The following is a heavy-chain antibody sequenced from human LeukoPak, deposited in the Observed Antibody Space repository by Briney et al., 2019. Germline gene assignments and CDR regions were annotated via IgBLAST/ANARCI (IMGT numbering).Heavy chain of an antibody. CDR2: IIPIFGTA. CDR1: GGTFSSYA. CDR3: ATNTWASLQYYFDY. Sequence: SVKVSCKASGGTFSSYAISWVRQAPGQGLEWMGGIIPIFGTANYAQKFQGRVTITADESTSTAYMELSSPRSEDTAVYYCATNTWASLQYYFDYWGQGTLVTVSS. V-gene: IGHV1-69*01. D-gene: IGHD4-11*01. J-gene: IGHJ4*02.